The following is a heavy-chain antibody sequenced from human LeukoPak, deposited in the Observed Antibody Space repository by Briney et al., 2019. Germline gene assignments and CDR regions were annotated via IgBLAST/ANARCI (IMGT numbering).Heavy chain of an antibody. D-gene: IGHD6-19*01. CDR1: GFTFSTYG. CDR2: ISGSGGST. J-gene: IGHJ4*02. Sequence: PGGSLRLSCAASGFTFSTYGMNWVRQAPAKGLEWVSVISGSGGSTFHVDSVKGRFTISRDNSKNTLYLQMNSLRVEDTAVYYCAKGKSSSGWFKDYWGQGTLVTVSS. CDR3: AKGKSSSGWFKDY. V-gene: IGHV3-23*01.